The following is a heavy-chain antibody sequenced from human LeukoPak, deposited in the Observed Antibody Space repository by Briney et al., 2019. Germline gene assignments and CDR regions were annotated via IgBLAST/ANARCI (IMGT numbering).Heavy chain of an antibody. Sequence: GASVNVSCKASGYTFTSYGISWVRQAPGQGLEWMGWISAYNGNTNYAQKLQGRVTMTTDTSTSTAYMELRSLRSDDTAVYYCARANYDILTGYYHYGMDVWGQGTTVTVSS. J-gene: IGHJ6*02. CDR3: ARANYDILTGYYHYGMDV. D-gene: IGHD3-9*01. CDR1: GYTFTSYG. V-gene: IGHV1-18*01. CDR2: ISAYNGNT.